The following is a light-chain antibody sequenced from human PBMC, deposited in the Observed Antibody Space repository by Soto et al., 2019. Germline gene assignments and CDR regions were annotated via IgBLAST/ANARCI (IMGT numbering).Light chain of an antibody. CDR2: GAS. Sequence: EIVLTQSPGTLSLSPGERATLSCRASQSVSSTASVRHQQKPGQSPRPLIYGASSRATRIPDRFSGSGSGTDFTITISSLEPEDFAVYYCHLFGNSARTFGQGTEVEV. CDR3: HLFGNSART. CDR1: QSVSSTA. J-gene: IGKJ1*01. V-gene: IGKV3-20*01.